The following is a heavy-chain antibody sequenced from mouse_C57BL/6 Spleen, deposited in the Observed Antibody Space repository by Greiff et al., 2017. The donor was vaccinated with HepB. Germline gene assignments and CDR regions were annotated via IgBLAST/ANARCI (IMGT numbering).Heavy chain of an antibody. V-gene: IGHV5-17*01. J-gene: IGHJ4*01. CDR2: ISSGSSTI. Sequence: EVQRVESGGGLVKPGGSLKLPCAASGFTFSDYGMHWVRQAPEKGLEWVAYISSGSSTIYYADTMKGRFTISRDNAQNTLFLQMTSLRSEDMAMYYCTIGCDYGSSYGYYAMDYLDQGTSVTVSS. CDR3: TIGCDYGSSYGYYAMDY. D-gene: IGHD1-1*01. CDR1: GFTFSDYG.